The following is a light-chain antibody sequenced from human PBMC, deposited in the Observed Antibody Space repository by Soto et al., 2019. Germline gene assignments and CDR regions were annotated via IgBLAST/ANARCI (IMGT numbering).Light chain of an antibody. CDR3: SSYTSSTTRV. J-gene: IGLJ3*02. V-gene: IGLV2-14*01. Sequence: QSALTQPASVSGSPGQSITISCTGTSSDVGGYNYVSWYQQHPGKAPKLIIYEVSNRPSGVSNRFSGSKSGNTASLTISGLQAEDEADYYCSSYTSSTTRVFGGGNKLTVL. CDR2: EVS. CDR1: SSDVGGYNY.